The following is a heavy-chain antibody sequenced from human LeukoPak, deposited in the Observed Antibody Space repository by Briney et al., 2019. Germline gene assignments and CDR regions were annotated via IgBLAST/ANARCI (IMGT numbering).Heavy chain of an antibody. CDR3: ARARYNWFDP. J-gene: IGHJ5*02. CDR1: GGSISSYY. V-gene: IGHV4-59*01. CDR2: IYYSGST. Sequence: SETLSLTCTVSGGSISSYYWGWIRQPPGKGLEWIGCIYYSGSTNYNPPLKSRVTISVDTSKSQFSLNLSSVTAADTAVYYCARARYNWFDPWGQGTLVTVSS.